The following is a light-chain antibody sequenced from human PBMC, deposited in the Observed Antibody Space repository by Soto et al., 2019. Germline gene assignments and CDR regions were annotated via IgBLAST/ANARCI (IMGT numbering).Light chain of an antibody. CDR1: SSDVGGYNY. V-gene: IGLV2-14*01. J-gene: IGLJ1*01. Sequence: QSALTQPASVSGSPGQSITISCTGTSSDVGGYNYVSWSQQHPGKAPKLMIYEVSNRPSGVSNRFTGSKSGNTASLTISGLQAKDEADYYCSSYTSSSRDYVFGTGTKLTVL. CDR3: SSYTSSSRDYV. CDR2: EVS.